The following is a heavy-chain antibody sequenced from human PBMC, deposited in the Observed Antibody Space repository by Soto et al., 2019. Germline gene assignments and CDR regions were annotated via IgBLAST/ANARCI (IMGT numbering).Heavy chain of an antibody. J-gene: IGHJ6*03. CDR1: GYTFTSYD. D-gene: IGHD2-2*01. Sequence: ASVKVSCKASGYTFTSYDINWVRQATGQGLEWMGWMNPNSGNTGYAQKFQGRVTMTRNTSISTAYMELSSLRSEDTAVYYCARGMGYCSSTSCYSYYYMDVWGKGTTVTVS. CDR2: MNPNSGNT. CDR3: ARGMGYCSSTSCYSYYYMDV. V-gene: IGHV1-8*01.